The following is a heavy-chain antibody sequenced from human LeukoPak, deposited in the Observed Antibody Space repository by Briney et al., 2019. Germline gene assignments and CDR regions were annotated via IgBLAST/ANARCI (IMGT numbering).Heavy chain of an antibody. CDR3: AKGSLGSWYILDY. CDR2: ISGSGTDT. D-gene: IGHD6-13*01. Sequence: GGSLRLSCAASGFTFGWFAMSWVRQAPGKGPEWVSTISGSGTDTYYADSVKGRFTICRDNSKNTLYLQMNSLRAEDTALYYCAKGSLGSWYILDYWGQRALVSVSS. V-gene: IGHV3-23*01. CDR1: GFTFGWFA. J-gene: IGHJ4*02.